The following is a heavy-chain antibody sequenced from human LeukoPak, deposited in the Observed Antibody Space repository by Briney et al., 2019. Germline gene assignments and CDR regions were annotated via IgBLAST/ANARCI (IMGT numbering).Heavy chain of an antibody. D-gene: IGHD3-3*02. J-gene: IGHJ4*02. Sequence: GGSLRLSCAASGFTFSSYSMNWVRQAPGKGLEWVSSISSSSSYIYYADSVKGRFTISRDNANNSLYLQMNSLRAEDTAVYYCARELRFSRSFDYWGQGTLVSVSS. CDR3: ARELRFSRSFDY. CDR1: GFTFSSYS. V-gene: IGHV3-21*01. CDR2: ISSSSSYI.